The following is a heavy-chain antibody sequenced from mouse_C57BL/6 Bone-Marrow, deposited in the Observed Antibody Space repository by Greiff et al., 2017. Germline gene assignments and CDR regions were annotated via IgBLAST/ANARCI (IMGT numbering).Heavy chain of an antibody. Sequence: VQLQQSGAELVRPGASVTLSCKASGYTFTDYEMHWVKQTPVHGLEWIGAIDPETGGTAYNQKFKGKAILTADESSSTAYMELRSLTSEDSAVYYCTRSLYYAMDYWGQGTSVTVSS. CDR1: GYTFTDYE. CDR3: TRSLYYAMDY. D-gene: IGHD1-3*01. CDR2: IDPETGGT. V-gene: IGHV1-15*01. J-gene: IGHJ4*01.